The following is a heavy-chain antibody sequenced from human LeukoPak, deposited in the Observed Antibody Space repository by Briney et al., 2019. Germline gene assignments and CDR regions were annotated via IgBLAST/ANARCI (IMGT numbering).Heavy chain of an antibody. CDR2: IIPILGIA. D-gene: IGHD3-10*01. CDR3: SRGMVRGVRPDWFDP. J-gene: IGHJ5*02. V-gene: IGHV1-69*04. CDR1: GGTFSSYA. Sequence: SVKVSCTASGGTFSSYAISWVRQAPGQGLEWMGRIIPILGIANYAQKFQGRVTITADKSTSTAYMELSSLRSEDAAVYYCSRGMVRGVRPDWFDPWGQGTLVTVSS.